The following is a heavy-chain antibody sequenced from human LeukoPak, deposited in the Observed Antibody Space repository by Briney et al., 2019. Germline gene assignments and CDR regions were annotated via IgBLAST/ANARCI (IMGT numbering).Heavy chain of an antibody. Sequence: GGSLRLSCAASGFTFSSYAMSWVRQAPGKGLEWVSAISGSGGSTYYADSVKGRFTISRDNSKNTLYLQMVSLRAEDTAVYYCAKDSLMVRGERPYYFDYWGQGTLVTVSS. CDR3: AKDSLMVRGERPYYFDY. CDR1: GFTFSSYA. V-gene: IGHV3-23*01. J-gene: IGHJ4*02. D-gene: IGHD3-10*01. CDR2: ISGSGGST.